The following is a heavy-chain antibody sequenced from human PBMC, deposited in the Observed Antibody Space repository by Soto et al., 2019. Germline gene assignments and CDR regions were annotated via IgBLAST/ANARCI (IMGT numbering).Heavy chain of an antibody. CDR1: GYTFTSYD. J-gene: IGHJ4*02. V-gene: IGHV1-8*01. D-gene: IGHD6-19*01. CDR3: ARGGRGWSTPLDY. CDR2: MNPNSGNT. Sequence: QVQLVQSGAEVKKPGASVKVSCKASGYTFTSYDINWVRQATGQGLEWMGWMNPNSGNTGCAQKLQGRVTMTRNTTISTDYMEPGSPSSEDTALYYCARGGRGWSTPLDYRGQGTLATVSS.